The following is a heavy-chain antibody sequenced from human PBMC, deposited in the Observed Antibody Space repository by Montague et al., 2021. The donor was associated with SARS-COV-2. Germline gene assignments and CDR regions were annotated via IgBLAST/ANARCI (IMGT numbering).Heavy chain of an antibody. D-gene: IGHD5-18*01. CDR1: GFTFSSYG. Sequence: SLRLSCAASGFTFSSYGMHWVRQAPGKGLEWVAVIWYDGSNKYYADSVKGRFTISRDNSKNTLYLQMNSLRAEDTAVYYCASGYSYGNEFDYWGQGTLVTVSS. V-gene: IGHV3-30*19. CDR2: IWYDGSNK. J-gene: IGHJ4*02. CDR3: ASGYSYGNEFDY.